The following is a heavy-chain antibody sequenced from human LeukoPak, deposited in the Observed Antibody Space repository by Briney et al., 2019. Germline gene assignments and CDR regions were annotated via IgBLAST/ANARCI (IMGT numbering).Heavy chain of an antibody. CDR3: ARTGYCSSTSCYYYYDYMDV. CDR2: ISAYNDNT. CDR1: GYTFTSYG. D-gene: IGHD2-2*01. V-gene: IGHV1-18*01. J-gene: IGHJ6*03. Sequence: ASVKVSCKPSGYTFTSYGSSWVRHAPGQRLEWMGWISAYNDNTNFAQRLQVRLTMTTDTSTSTAYMELRSLRSDDAAVYCCARTGYCSSTSCYYYYDYMDVWGKGTTVTVSS.